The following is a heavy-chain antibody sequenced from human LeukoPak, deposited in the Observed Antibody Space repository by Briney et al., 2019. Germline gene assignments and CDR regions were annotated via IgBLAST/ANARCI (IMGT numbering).Heavy chain of an antibody. D-gene: IGHD6-25*01. Sequence: SETLSLTCAVYGGSFSGYYWSWIRQPPGKGLEWIGEINHSGSTNYNPSLKSRVTISVDTSKNQFSLKLSSVTAVDTAVYYCARGSHGSYYFDYWGQGTLVTVSS. CDR1: GGSFSGYY. CDR3: ARGSHGSYYFDY. V-gene: IGHV4-34*01. CDR2: INHSGST. J-gene: IGHJ4*02.